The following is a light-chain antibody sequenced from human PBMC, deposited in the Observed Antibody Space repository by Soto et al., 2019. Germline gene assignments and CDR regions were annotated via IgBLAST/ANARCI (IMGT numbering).Light chain of an antibody. J-gene: IGKJ5*01. CDR2: GSF. V-gene: IGKV3-15*01. CDR3: QQYNDRPPIT. CDR1: QNISSY. Sequence: EIVWTQSPATLSLSPGIRATLSCRASQNISSYLIWYQQKPGQAPRLLIVGSFARATGIPARFSGSGSGSEFTLTISGLQSEDFAVYYCQQYNDRPPITFGQGTRLEI.